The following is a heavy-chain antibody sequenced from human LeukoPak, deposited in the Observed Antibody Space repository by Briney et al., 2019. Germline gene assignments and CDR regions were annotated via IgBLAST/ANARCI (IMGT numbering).Heavy chain of an antibody. CDR3: ARDHTITPGIAALWAFDI. CDR1: GFTFSSYS. J-gene: IGHJ3*02. V-gene: IGHV3-21*01. D-gene: IGHD6-13*01. CDR2: ISSSSSYI. Sequence: GGSLRLSCAAPGFTFSSYSMNWVRQAPGKGLEWVSSISSSSSYIYYADSVKGRFTISRDNAKNSLYLQMNSLRAEDTAVYYCARDHTITPGIAALWAFDIWGQGTMVTVSS.